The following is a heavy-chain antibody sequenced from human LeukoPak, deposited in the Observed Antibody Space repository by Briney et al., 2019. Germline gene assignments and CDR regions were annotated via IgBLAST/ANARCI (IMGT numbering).Heavy chain of an antibody. Sequence: SETLSLTCAVYGESFSGSYWGWIRQPLGKGLEWIGSIYYSGSTYYNPSLKSRVTISVDTSKNQFSLKLSSVTAADTAVYYCARHEINTMIVVVNKFDPWGQGTLVTVSS. CDR2: IYYSGST. CDR1: GESFSGSY. J-gene: IGHJ5*02. D-gene: IGHD3-22*01. CDR3: ARHEINTMIVVVNKFDP. V-gene: IGHV4-39*01.